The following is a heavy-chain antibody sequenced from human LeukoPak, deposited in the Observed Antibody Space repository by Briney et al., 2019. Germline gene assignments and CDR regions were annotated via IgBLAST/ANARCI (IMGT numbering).Heavy chain of an antibody. CDR2: ISSSGSTI. CDR1: GFTFSSYE. J-gene: IGHJ4*02. Sequence: PGGSLRLSCAASGFTFSSYEMNWVRQAPGKGLEWVSYISSSGSTIYYADSVKGRFTISRDNAKNSLYLQMNSLRAEDTAVYYCTSLSNTDKDDYWGQGTLVTVSS. CDR3: TSLSNTDKDDY. D-gene: IGHD1/OR15-1a*01. V-gene: IGHV3-48*03.